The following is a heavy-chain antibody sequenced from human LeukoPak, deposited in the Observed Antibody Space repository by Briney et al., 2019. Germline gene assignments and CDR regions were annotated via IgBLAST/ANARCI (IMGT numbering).Heavy chain of an antibody. D-gene: IGHD3-10*01. CDR3: ARARVYYGSGDPFDY. CDR1: GASLNSDGYY. CDR2: IYYTGST. J-gene: IGHJ4*02. V-gene: IGHV4-31*03. Sequence: SQTLSLTCTVSGASLNSDGYYWPWLRQHPGTGLEWIGYIYYTGSTYYNPSLKSRLSILIDTSKNQFSLRLSSVTAADTALYYCARARVYYGSGDPFDYWGQGTLVTVSS.